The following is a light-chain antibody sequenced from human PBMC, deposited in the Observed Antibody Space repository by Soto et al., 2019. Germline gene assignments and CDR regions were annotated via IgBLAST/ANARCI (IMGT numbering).Light chain of an antibody. Sequence: DIQMTQSPSSLSASVGDRVTITCQASQAISNYLNWYQQKQGKAPKLLIYDASNLETGVPSRFSGSGSGTDFTFTISSLQPEDIATYYCQHYDNLSLITFGPGTKVDIK. CDR2: DAS. V-gene: IGKV1-33*01. CDR1: QAISNY. CDR3: QHYDNLSLIT. J-gene: IGKJ3*01.